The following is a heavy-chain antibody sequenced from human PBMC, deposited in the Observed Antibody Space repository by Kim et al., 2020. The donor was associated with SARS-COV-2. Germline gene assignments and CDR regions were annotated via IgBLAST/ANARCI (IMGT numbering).Heavy chain of an antibody. CDR3: GRDFVPFY. Sequence: DAGTIYTDAVRGRFTISRDNSKNTVYLQRNRLRVEDTAVYYCGRDFVPFYWGQGTLVTVSS. J-gene: IGHJ4*02. D-gene: IGHD6-6*01. CDR2: DAGT. V-gene: IGHV3-66*01.